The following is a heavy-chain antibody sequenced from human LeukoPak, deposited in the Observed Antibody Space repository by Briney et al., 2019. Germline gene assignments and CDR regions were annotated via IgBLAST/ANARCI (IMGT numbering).Heavy chain of an antibody. CDR2: IIPIFGTA. J-gene: IGHJ4*02. CDR1: GGTFSSYA. Sequence: SVKVSCKAPGGTFSSYAISWVRQAPGQGLEWMGGIIPIFGTANYAQKFQGRVTITADESTSTAYMELSSLRSEDTAVYYCARAAIGMVRGLYFDYWGQGTLVTVSS. D-gene: IGHD3-10*01. V-gene: IGHV1-69*13. CDR3: ARAAIGMVRGLYFDY.